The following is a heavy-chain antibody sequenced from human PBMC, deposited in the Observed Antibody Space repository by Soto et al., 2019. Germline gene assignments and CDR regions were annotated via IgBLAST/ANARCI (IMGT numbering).Heavy chain of an antibody. Sequence: GGSLRLSCAASGFTFSSYAMSWVRQAPGKGLEWVSAISGSGGSTYYADSVKGRFTISRDNSKNTLYLQMNSLRAEDTAVYYCASYYGSGSYGSIDYWGQGTLVTVSS. CDR2: ISGSGGST. D-gene: IGHD3-10*01. CDR1: GFTFSSYA. V-gene: IGHV3-23*01. J-gene: IGHJ4*02. CDR3: ASYYGSGSYGSIDY.